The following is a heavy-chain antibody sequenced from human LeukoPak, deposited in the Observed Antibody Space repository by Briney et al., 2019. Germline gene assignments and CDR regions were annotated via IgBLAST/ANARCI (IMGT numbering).Heavy chain of an antibody. CDR3: ARGHPYYYDSSGYYYKYYYYYYMDV. CDR2: ISAYNGNT. V-gene: IGHV1-18*01. D-gene: IGHD3-22*01. CDR1: GYTFTSYG. Sequence: ASVKVSCKASGYTFTSYGISWVRQAPGQGLEWMGWISAYNGNTNYAQKLQGRVTMTTDTSTSTAYMELRSLRSDDTAVYYCARGHPYYYDSSGYYYKYYYYYYMDVWGKGTTVTVSS. J-gene: IGHJ6*03.